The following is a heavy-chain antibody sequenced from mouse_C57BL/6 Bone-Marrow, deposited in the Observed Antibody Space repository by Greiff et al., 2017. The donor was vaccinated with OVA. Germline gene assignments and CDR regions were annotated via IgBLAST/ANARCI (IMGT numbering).Heavy chain of an antibody. J-gene: IGHJ3*01. V-gene: IGHV7-3*01. D-gene: IGHD2-4*01. CDR2: IRNKANGYTT. CDR3: ARSSYDYDPPFAY. CDR1: GFTFTDYY. Sequence: EVQLVESGGGLVQPGGSLSLSCAASGFTFTDYYMSWVRQPPGKALEWLGFIRNKANGYTTEYSASVKGRFTISRDNSQSILYLQMNALRAEDSATYYCARSSYDYDPPFAYWGQGTLVTVSA.